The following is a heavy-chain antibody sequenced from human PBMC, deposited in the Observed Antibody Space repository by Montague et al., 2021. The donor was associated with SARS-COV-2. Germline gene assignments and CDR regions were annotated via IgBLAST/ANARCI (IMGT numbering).Heavy chain of an antibody. J-gene: IGHJ5*02. V-gene: IGHV4-39*02. CDR3: ARDGYSSGWNGLHWFDP. CDR2: IFYSGST. D-gene: IGHD6-25*01. Sequence: SETLSLTCTVSGGSISSSSYYWGWIRQPPGKGLEWIGSIFYSGSTDYNPSLKSRVTISVDTSKNQFSLKLRSVTAADTAVYYCARDGYSSGWNGLHWFDPWGQGTLVTVSS. CDR1: GGSISSSSYY.